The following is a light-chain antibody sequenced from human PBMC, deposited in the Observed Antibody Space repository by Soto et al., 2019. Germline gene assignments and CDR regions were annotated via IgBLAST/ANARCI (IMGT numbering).Light chain of an antibody. CDR1: GSNIGENA. CDR2: SNA. J-gene: IGLJ3*02. CDR3: AAWDDSLKAML. Sequence: QSVLTQPPSASGTPGQTVNISCSGSGSNIGENAVNWYQHLPGTAPQLLIYSNALRPSGVPHRFSGSKSGTAGSLAISGLQSEDEAHYYCAAWDDSLKAMLFGGGTKVTVL. V-gene: IGLV1-44*01.